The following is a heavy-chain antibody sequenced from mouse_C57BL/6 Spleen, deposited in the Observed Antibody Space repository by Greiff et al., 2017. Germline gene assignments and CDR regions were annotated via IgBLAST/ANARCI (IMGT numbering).Heavy chain of an antibody. CDR3: ARFYDGYLWYFDV. V-gene: IGHV1-64*01. D-gene: IGHD2-3*01. J-gene: IGHJ1*03. CDR2: IHPNSGST. CDR1: GYTFTSYW. Sequence: VKLQLPGAELVKPGASVKLSCKASGYTFTSYWMHWVKQRPGQGLEWIGMIHPNSGSTNYNEKFKSKATLTVDKSSSTAYMQLSSLTSEDSAVYYCARFYDGYLWYFDVWGTGTTVTVSS.